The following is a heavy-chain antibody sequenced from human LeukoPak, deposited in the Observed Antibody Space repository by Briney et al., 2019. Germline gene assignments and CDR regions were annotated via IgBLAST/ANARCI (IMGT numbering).Heavy chain of an antibody. CDR3: ARDRQLEILPVVGFDY. CDR2: INPNSGGT. D-gene: IGHD1-7*01. Sequence: ASVKVSCKASGYTFTGYYMHWVRQAPGQGLEWMGWINPNSGGTNYAQKFQGRVTMTRDTSISTAYMELSRLRSDDTAVYYCARDRQLEILPVVGFDYWGQGTLVTVSS. J-gene: IGHJ4*02. CDR1: GYTFTGYY. V-gene: IGHV1-2*02.